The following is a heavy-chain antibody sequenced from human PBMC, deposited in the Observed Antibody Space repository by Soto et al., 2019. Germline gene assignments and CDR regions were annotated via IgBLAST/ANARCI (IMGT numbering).Heavy chain of an antibody. CDR3: ASQAFYDSSGYYLAA. CDR1: GGTFSSYA. D-gene: IGHD3-22*01. Sequence: SVKVSCKASGGTFSSYAISWVRQAPGQGLEWMGGLIPIVGTANYAQKFQGRVTITADESTSTAYMEMSSLRSEDTAVYYCASQAFYDSSGYYLAAWGQGTLVTVSS. CDR2: LIPIVGTA. V-gene: IGHV1-69*13. J-gene: IGHJ5*02.